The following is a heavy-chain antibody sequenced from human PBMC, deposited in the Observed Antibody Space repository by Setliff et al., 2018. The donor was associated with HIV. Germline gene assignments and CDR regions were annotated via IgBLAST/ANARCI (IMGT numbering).Heavy chain of an antibody. CDR2: ISAYNGNT. J-gene: IGHJ4*02. Sequence: GASVKVSCKASGYSLTIYGISWVRQAPGQGLEWMGRISAYNGNTNYAQKSQGRVTMTKDTFTNTAFMELSRLRSDDTAVYYCARDGKTYYNFWSGHDYWGQGTLVTVSS. D-gene: IGHD3-3*01. CDR3: ARDGKTYYNFWSGHDY. V-gene: IGHV1-18*01. CDR1: GYSLTIYG.